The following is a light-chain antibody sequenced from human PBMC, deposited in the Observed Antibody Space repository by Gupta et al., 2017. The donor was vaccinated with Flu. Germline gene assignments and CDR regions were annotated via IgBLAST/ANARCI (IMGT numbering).Light chain of an antibody. V-gene: IGKV3-15*01. CDR1: QSVSSN. CDR3: QQYSKWPQT. CDR2: GAS. J-gene: IGKJ1*01. Sequence: EIVMTQSPATLSVSPGERATLSCRASQSVSSNLAWYHQKPGQAPRLLIYGASTRATGIPARFSGSGSGTEFTLTISSLQSEDVAVYYCQQYSKWPQTFGQGTKVEIK.